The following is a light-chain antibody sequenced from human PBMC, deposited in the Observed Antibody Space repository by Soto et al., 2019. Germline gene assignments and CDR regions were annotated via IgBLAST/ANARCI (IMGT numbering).Light chain of an antibody. CDR1: QSVSSSY. CDR2: GAS. V-gene: IGKV3-20*01. J-gene: IGKJ3*01. Sequence: EIVWTQSPGTLSLSPGERATLSCRASQSVSSSYLAWYQQKPGQAPRLLIYGASSRATGIPDRFSGSGSGTDFNLTISRLEPEDFEVYYFQQCGSSPFTFGPGTKVDIK. CDR3: QQCGSSPFT.